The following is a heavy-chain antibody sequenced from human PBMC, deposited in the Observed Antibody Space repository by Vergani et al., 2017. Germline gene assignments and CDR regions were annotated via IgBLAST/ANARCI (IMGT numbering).Heavy chain of an antibody. CDR1: GFTFSDYY. CDR3: ARNYDTVGFDY. CDR2: ISYDGSNK. D-gene: IGHD3-22*01. J-gene: IGHJ4*02. V-gene: IGHV3-30-3*01. Sequence: QVQLVESGGGLVKPGGSLRLSCAASGFTFSDYYMSWIRQAPGKGLEWVAVISYDGSNKYYADSVKGRFTISRDNSKNTLYLQMNSLRAEDTAVYYCARNYDTVGFDYWGQGTLVTVSS.